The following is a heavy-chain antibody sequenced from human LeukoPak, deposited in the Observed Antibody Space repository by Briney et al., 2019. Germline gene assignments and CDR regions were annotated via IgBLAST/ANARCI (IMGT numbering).Heavy chain of an antibody. CDR3: AKGPMAWFDY. V-gene: IGHV3-23*01. J-gene: IGHJ4*02. CDR2: INSRGGST. CDR1: GFTFSSYA. D-gene: IGHD3-10*01. Sequence: GGSLRLSCAASGFTFSSYAMNWVRQAPGKGLEWVSAINSRGGSTYYADSVKGRFTISRDNSKNTLYLQINSLRAEDTAIYYCAKGPMAWFDYWGQGTLVTVSS.